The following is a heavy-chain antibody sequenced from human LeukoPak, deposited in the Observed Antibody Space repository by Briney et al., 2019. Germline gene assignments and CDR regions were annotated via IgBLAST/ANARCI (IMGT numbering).Heavy chain of an antibody. Sequence: GGSLRLSCAASGFTFSSYEMNWVRQAPGKGLEWVSYISSSGSTIYYADSVKGRFTISRDNAKNSLYLQMNSLRAEDTAVYYCAGSDDSSGYYYPPFDPWGQGTLVTVSS. CDR1: GFTFSSYE. CDR3: AGSDDSSGYYYPPFDP. CDR2: ISSSGSTI. V-gene: IGHV3-48*03. J-gene: IGHJ5*02. D-gene: IGHD3-22*01.